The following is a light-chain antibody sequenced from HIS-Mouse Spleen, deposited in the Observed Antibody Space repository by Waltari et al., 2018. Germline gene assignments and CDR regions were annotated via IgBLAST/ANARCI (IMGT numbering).Light chain of an antibody. CDR3: CSYAGSSTWV. J-gene: IGLJ3*02. V-gene: IGLV2-23*01. Sequence: QSALTQPASVSGSPGQSITISCPGTSRDVGSYNLLSWYPQSPGKAPKLMIYEGSKRPSGVSNRFSGSKSGNTASLTISGLQAEDEADYYCCSYAGSSTWVFGGGTKLTVL. CDR2: EGS. CDR1: SRDVGSYNL.